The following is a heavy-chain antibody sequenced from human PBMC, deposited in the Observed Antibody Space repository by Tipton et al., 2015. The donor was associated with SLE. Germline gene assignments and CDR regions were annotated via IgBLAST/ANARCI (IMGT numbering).Heavy chain of an antibody. V-gene: IGHV4-31*03. CDR1: GGSISSGGYY. CDR3: ARRLNSVAQSDY. Sequence: TLSLTCTVSGGSISSGGYYWSWIRQHPGKGLEWIGYIYYSGSTYYNPSFKSRVTISVDTSKNQFSLKLSSVTAADTAVYYCARRLNSVAQSDYWGQGTLVTVSS. D-gene: IGHD2/OR15-2a*01. CDR2: IYYSGST. J-gene: IGHJ4*02.